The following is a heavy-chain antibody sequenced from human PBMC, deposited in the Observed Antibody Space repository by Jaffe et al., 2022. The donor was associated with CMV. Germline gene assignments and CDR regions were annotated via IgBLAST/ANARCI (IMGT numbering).Heavy chain of an antibody. Sequence: QVQLVQSGAEVRKPGASVKVSCKASGYTFTGYHVHWVRQAPGQGLEWVGWINPYSGATDSTQKFKGRVTMTRDTSSNTVYMEVNSLRSDDTAVYFCARELRDSSYSPTPAYWGQGTLVTVSS. CDR1: GYTFTGYH. V-gene: IGHV1-2*02. CDR2: INPYSGAT. CDR3: ARELRDSSYSPTPAY. D-gene: IGHD3-10*01. J-gene: IGHJ4*02.